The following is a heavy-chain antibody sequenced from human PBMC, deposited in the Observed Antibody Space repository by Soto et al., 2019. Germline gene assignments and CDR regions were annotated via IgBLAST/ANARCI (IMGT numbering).Heavy chain of an antibody. D-gene: IGHD3-16*01. CDR1: GFKFSNYA. J-gene: IGHJ4*02. Sequence: GGSLRLSCAASGFKFSNYAMSWVRQAPGKGLEWVSLISATGGGTYYADSVKGRFAISRDNSHNTLYLQVHSLTAEDTAVYYCAKDRRAGGNSAFYFDFWGQGAQVTVSS. CDR3: AKDRRAGGNSAFYFDF. V-gene: IGHV3-23*01. CDR2: ISATGGGT.